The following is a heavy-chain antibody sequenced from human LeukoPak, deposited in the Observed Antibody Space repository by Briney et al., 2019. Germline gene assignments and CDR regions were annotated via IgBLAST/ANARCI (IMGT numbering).Heavy chain of an antibody. CDR3: ARELGDYGGNYFDY. Sequence: PSETLSLTCAVYGGSFSGYYWSWIRQPPRKGLEWIGEINHSGSTNYNPSLKSRVTISVDTSKNQFSLKLSSVTAADTAVYYCARELGDYGGNYFDYWGQGTLVTASS. D-gene: IGHD4-23*01. V-gene: IGHV4-34*01. CDR2: INHSGST. CDR1: GGSFSGYY. J-gene: IGHJ4*02.